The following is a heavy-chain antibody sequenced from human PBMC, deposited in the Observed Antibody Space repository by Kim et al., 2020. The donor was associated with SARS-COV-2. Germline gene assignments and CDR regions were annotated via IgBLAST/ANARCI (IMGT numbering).Heavy chain of an antibody. CDR1: GFTFSSYG. CDR2: IWYDGSNK. V-gene: IGHV3-33*01. J-gene: IGHJ4*02. Sequence: GGSLRLSCAASGFTFSSYGMHWVRQAPGKGLEWVAVIWYDGSNKYYADSVKGRFTISRDNSKNTLYLQMNSLRAEDTAVYYCARNFHPYQLLWMGVFDYWGQGTLVTVSS. CDR3: ARNFHPYQLLWMGVFDY. D-gene: IGHD2-2*01.